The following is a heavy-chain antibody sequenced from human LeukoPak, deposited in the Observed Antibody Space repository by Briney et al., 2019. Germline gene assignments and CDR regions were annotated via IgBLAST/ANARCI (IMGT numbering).Heavy chain of an antibody. D-gene: IGHD5-12*01. Sequence: PGGSLRLSCAASGFTFSSYWMSWVRQAPGKGLEWVANIKQDGSEKYYVDSVKGRFTISRDNAKNSLYLQMNSLRAEDTAVYYCARDFGGGYDASAFDYWGQGTLVTVSS. V-gene: IGHV3-7*01. CDR3: ARDFGGGYDASAFDY. CDR2: IKQDGSEK. CDR1: GFTFSSYW. J-gene: IGHJ4*02.